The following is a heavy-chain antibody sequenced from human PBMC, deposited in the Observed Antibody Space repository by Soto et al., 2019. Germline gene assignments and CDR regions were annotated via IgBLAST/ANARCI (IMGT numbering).Heavy chain of an antibody. D-gene: IGHD5-18*01. CDR3: ARMESFGSLNWFDP. Sequence: ASVKVSCKASGYTFTNNDVSWVRRATGQGLEWMGWMNPGSGDTGYAQKFQGRVTMTRDISIATAYMELNSLTSEDTAIYYCARMESFGSLNWFDPWGQGTLVTVSS. J-gene: IGHJ5*02. CDR2: MNPGSGDT. CDR1: GYTFTNND. V-gene: IGHV1-8*01.